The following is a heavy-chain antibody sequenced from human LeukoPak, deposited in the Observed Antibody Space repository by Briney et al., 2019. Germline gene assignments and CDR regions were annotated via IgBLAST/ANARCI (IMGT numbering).Heavy chain of an antibody. Sequence: SETLSLTCIVSGGSISDYNWSWIRQPPGKGLEWIGYMFKSGTTDYNPSLKSRVTISADTSKNQFSLKLNSVTAADTAVYYCTTYSRALDYWGQGILVTVSS. CDR2: MFKSGTT. D-gene: IGHD5-18*01. CDR1: GGSISDYN. J-gene: IGHJ4*02. CDR3: TTYSRALDY. V-gene: IGHV4-59*01.